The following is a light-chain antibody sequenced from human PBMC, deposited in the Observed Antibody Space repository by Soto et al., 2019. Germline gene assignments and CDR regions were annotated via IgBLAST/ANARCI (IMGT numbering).Light chain of an antibody. V-gene: IGKV1-17*01. CDR1: QAIRND. CDR2: GSS. J-gene: IGKJ1*01. Sequence: DIQMTQSPSSLSASVGDRVTITCRASQAIRNDLAWYQQKPGRAPKRLIYGSSSLQSGVPSRFSGRGSGTEFTLTISSLQPEEFATYYCLQHNVFPRTFGQGTKVDIK. CDR3: LQHNVFPRT.